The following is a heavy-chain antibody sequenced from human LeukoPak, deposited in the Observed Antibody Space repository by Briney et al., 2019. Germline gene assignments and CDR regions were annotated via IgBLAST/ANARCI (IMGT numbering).Heavy chain of an antibody. CDR1: GFTFRSYW. D-gene: IGHD3-10*01. J-gene: IGHJ4*02. Sequence: GALRLSCAASGFTFRSYWVHWVRQAPGKGLVWVSRINSDGSSTTYADSVRGRFTISRDNAKNTLYLQMNSLRAEDTAVYYCASNLYSYGSGTRELGYWGQGTLVTVSS. CDR3: ASNLYSYGSGTRELGY. V-gene: IGHV3-74*01. CDR2: INSDGSST.